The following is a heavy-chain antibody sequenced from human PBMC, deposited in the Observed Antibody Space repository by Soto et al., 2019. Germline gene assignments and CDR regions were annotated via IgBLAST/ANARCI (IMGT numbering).Heavy chain of an antibody. CDR1: GGSISSSSYY. Sequence: SETLSLTCTVSGGSISSSSYYWGWIRQPPGKGLEWIGSIYYSGSTYYNPSLKSRVTISVDTSKNQFSLKLSSVTAADTAVYYCASRYSSSSRYFDYWGQGTLVTVSS. CDR2: IYYSGST. D-gene: IGHD6-6*01. J-gene: IGHJ4*02. CDR3: ASRYSSSSRYFDY. V-gene: IGHV4-39*01.